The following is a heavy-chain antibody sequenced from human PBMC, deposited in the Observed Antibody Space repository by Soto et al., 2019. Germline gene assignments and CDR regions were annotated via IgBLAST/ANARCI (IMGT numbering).Heavy chain of an antibody. J-gene: IGHJ4*02. CDR3: ARYLNSGPADY. D-gene: IGHD1-7*01. CDR1: GFTFSDYA. Sequence: GGSLRLSCAASGFTFSDYAMHWVRQAPGKGLEWVAVVSHDGRNTHYADSVKGRFTISRDNAKSSLFLQMNSLRAEDTAVYYCARYLNSGPADYWGQGTLVTVSS. CDR2: VSHDGRNT. V-gene: IGHV3-30*03.